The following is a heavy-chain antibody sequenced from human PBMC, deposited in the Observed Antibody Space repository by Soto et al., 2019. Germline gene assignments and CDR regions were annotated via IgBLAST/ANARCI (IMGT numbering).Heavy chain of an antibody. J-gene: IGHJ6*02. CDR2: IXNXGXT. CDR3: ASSSLYGMDV. V-gene: IGHV4-30-4*01. Sequence: SETLSPTCTVSGGSVSSGDYVWSWIRQPPGKXLXWXXXIXNXGXTXXXXSLKSRLITSIDTSKNQFSLKVGSVTAADTAVYYCASSSLYGMDVWGQGTTVTVSS. CDR1: GGSVSSGDYV.